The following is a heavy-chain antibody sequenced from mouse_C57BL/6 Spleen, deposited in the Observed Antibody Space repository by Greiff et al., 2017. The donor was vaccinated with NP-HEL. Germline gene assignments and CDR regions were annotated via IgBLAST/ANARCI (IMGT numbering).Heavy chain of an antibody. CDR1: GYTFTSYW. CDR3: ATNYYGSSYGFAY. Sequence: QVQLQQPGAELVMPGASVKLSCKASGYTFTSYWMHWVKQRPGQGLEWIGEIDPSDSYTNYNQKFKGKSTLTVDKSSSTAYMQLSSLTSEDSAVYYCATNYYGSSYGFAYWGQGTLVTVSA. J-gene: IGHJ3*01. D-gene: IGHD1-1*01. CDR2: IDPSDSYT. V-gene: IGHV1-69*01.